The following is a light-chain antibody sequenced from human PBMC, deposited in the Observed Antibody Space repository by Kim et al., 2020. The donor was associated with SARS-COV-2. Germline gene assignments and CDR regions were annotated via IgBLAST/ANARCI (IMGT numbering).Light chain of an antibody. J-gene: IGKJ2*01. Sequence: ASVGDRFTITCRASHRISCFLNWYQQKPGRARKLLIYTASNLQSGVPSRFSGSGSRTDFTLPISSLQPEDFATYSCQQSYKTPYTFGQGTKVDIK. CDR2: TAS. CDR3: QQSYKTPYT. CDR1: HRISCF. V-gene: IGKV1-39*01.